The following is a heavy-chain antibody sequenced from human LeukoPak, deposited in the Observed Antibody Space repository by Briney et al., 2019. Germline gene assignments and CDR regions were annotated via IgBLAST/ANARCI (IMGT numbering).Heavy chain of an antibody. J-gene: IGHJ5*02. V-gene: IGHV4-4*07. CDR3: ARVWHYYDSSGHRDWFDP. CDR2: IYTSGST. CDR1: GGSISSYY. Sequence: SETLSLTCTVSGGSISSYYWSWIRQPAGKGLEWIGRIYTSGSTNYNPSLKSRVTMSVDTSRNQFSLKLSSVTAADTAVYYCARVWHYYDSSGHRDWFDPWGQGTLVTVSS. D-gene: IGHD3-22*01.